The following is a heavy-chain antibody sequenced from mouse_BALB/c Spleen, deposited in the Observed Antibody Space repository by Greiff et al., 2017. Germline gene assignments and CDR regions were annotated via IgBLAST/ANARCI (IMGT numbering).Heavy chain of an antibody. J-gene: IGHJ2*01. D-gene: IGHD2-4*01. V-gene: IGHV5-6-3*01. Sequence: EVKLVEPGGGLVQPGGSLKLSCAASAFTFSSYGLSWVRRTPDKRLELVATINSNGGSTYYPDSVKGRFTISRDNARNTLYLQMGSLKSEDTAMYYCARGEDYDGDYLDYWGQGTTLTVSS. CDR1: AFTFSSYG. CDR3: ARGEDYDGDYLDY. CDR2: INSNGGST.